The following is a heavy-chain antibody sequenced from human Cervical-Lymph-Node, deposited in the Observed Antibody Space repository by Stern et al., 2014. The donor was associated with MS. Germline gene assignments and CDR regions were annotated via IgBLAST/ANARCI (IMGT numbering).Heavy chain of an antibody. CDR3: TKRESDFWSGGFDP. CDR2: ISYDGSNN. CDR1: GFTFSVYG. D-gene: IGHD3-3*01. Sequence: VQLEESGGGVVQPGRSLRLSCAASGFTFSVYGMHWVRQAPGKGLEWVALISYDGSNNSYADSVKGRFTISRDNSKATLYLQMNSLRSEDTAVYYCTKRESDFWSGGFDPWGQGTLVTVSS. J-gene: IGHJ5*02. V-gene: IGHV3-30*18.